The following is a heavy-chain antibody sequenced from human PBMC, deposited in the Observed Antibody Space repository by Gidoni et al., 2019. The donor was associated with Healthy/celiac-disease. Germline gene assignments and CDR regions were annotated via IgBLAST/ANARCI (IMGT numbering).Heavy chain of an antibody. J-gene: IGHJ4*02. Sequence: EVQLVESGGGLVQPGRSLRLSCAASGFTFDDYAMHWVRQAPGKGLEWVSGISWNSGSIGYADSVKGRFTISRDNAKNSLYLQMNSLRAEDTALYYCAKDSVVGYFDYWGQGTLVTVSS. D-gene: IGHD2-2*01. CDR1: GFTFDDYA. CDR3: AKDSVVGYFDY. V-gene: IGHV3-9*01. CDR2: ISWNSGSI.